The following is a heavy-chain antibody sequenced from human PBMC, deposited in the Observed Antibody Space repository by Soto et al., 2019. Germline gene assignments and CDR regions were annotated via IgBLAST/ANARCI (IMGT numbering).Heavy chain of an antibody. CDR1: GGSISSSNW. D-gene: IGHD5-18*01. Sequence: SETLSLTCAVSGGSISSSNWWSWVRQPPGKGLEWIGEIYHSGSTNYNPSLKSRVTISVDKSKNQFSLKLSSVTAADTAVYYCARDSGRQLWTRKNYFDYWGQGTLVTVSS. J-gene: IGHJ4*02. CDR2: IYHSGST. CDR3: ARDSGRQLWTRKNYFDY. V-gene: IGHV4-4*02.